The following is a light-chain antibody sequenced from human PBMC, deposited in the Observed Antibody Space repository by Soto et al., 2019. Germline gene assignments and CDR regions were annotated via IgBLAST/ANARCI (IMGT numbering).Light chain of an antibody. V-gene: IGKV2D-29*01. CDR2: EVS. J-gene: IGKJ4*01. Sequence: DIVMTQTPLSLSVTPGQPASISCKSSWSLLNSEGKTPLFWYLQKPGLPPQLLISEVSNRFSGVPDRFTGSGSGTDFTLEISRVEAEDVGVYYCMQSKEVPLTFGGGTRVEIK. CDR1: WSLLNSEGKTP. CDR3: MQSKEVPLT.